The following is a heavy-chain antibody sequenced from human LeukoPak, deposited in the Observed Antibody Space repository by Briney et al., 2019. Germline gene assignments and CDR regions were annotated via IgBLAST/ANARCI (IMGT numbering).Heavy chain of an antibody. D-gene: IGHD6-19*01. CDR2: ISGSGGST. V-gene: IGHV3-23*01. Sequence: PGGSLRLSCTASGFTFSSYAMSWVRQAPGKGLEWVSAISGSGGSTYYADSVKGRFTISRDNSKNTLYLQMNSLRAEDTAVYYCAKPSGWYGRYYFDYWGQGTLVTVSS. CDR3: AKPSGWYGRYYFDY. CDR1: GFTFSSYA. J-gene: IGHJ4*02.